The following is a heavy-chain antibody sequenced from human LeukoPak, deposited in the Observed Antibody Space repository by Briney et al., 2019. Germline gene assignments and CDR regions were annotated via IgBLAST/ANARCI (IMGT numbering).Heavy chain of an antibody. J-gene: IGHJ4*02. Sequence: GGSLKFSCAASGFTFSGSAMHWVRQASGKGLEWVGRIRSKANSYATAYAASVKGRFTISRDDSKNTAYLQMNSLKTEDTAVYYCTRPIYYDSSGYYAQSNWGQGTLVTVSS. V-gene: IGHV3-73*01. CDR3: TRPIYYDSSGYYAQSN. CDR2: IRSKANSYAT. CDR1: GFTFSGSA. D-gene: IGHD3-22*01.